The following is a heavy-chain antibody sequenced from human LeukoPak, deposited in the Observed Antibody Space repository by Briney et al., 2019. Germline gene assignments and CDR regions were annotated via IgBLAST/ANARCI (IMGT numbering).Heavy chain of an antibody. D-gene: IGHD6-13*01. CDR3: AKDKGAATVLGFDY. J-gene: IGHJ4*02. CDR2: ISWDASTT. V-gene: IGHV3-43D*03. CDR1: GFTFDDYA. Sequence: TGGSLRLSCAASGFTFDDYAMHWVRHAPGKGLEWVSLISWDASTTYYADSVKGRFTISRDNSKNSLYLQMDSLRAEDTAFYYCAKDKGAATVLGFDYWGQGTLVTVSS.